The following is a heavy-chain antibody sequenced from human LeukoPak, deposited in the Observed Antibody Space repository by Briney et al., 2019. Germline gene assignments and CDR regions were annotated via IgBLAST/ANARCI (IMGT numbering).Heavy chain of an antibody. CDR3: TSQEDYYMDV. J-gene: IGHJ6*03. CDR2: IRSKANSYAT. CDR1: GFTFSGSA. Sequence: PGGSLRLSCAASGFTFSGSAMHWVRQASGKGLEWVGRIRSKANSYATAYAASVKGRFTISRDDSKNTAYLQMNSLKTEDTAVYYCTSQEDYYMDVWGKGTTVTVSS. V-gene: IGHV3-73*01.